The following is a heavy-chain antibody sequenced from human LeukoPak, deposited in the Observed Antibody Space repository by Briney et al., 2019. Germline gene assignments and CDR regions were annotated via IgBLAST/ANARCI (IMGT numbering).Heavy chain of an antibody. CDR3: ARDVAGGSYYYYYYMDV. Sequence: PGGSLRLSCAASGFTFSSYSMNWVRQAPGKGLEWVSSISSSSSYIYYADSVKGRFTISRDNAKNSLYLQMNSLRAEDTAVYYCARDVAGGSYYYYYYMDVWGKGTTVTISS. V-gene: IGHV3-21*01. CDR1: GFTFSSYS. J-gene: IGHJ6*03. CDR2: ISSSSSYI. D-gene: IGHD1-26*01.